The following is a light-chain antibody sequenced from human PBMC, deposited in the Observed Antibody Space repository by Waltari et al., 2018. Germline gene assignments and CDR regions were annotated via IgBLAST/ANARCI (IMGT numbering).Light chain of an antibody. J-gene: IGKJ4*01. CDR3: QQRSRWPLT. V-gene: IGKV3-11*01. CDR2: DVS. Sequence: DIVWTQSPAPLSLSPGEGANRSCRASQGVDKFLAWYQQKSGQAPRLLIYDVSNRAPGIPARFSGGGSGTDFTLTISSLQPEDFAVYYCQQRSRWPLTFGGGTKVEIK. CDR1: QGVDKF.